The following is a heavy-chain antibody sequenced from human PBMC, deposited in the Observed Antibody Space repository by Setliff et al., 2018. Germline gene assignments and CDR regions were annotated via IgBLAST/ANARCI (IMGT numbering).Heavy chain of an antibody. CDR1: GDSFSDFY. D-gene: IGHD2-2*01. CDR2: INHRGST. J-gene: IGHJ3*02. V-gene: IGHV4-34*01. Sequence: PSETLSLTCAVYGDSFSDFYWSWIRKPPGKGLEWIEEINHRGSTNYSPSLRSRVTMSVDTSKKQLSLRLSTVTAADTAVYYCARGRMRGSCSGPSCTYDPVDIWGQGTPVTVS. CDR3: ARGRMRGSCSGPSCTYDPVDI.